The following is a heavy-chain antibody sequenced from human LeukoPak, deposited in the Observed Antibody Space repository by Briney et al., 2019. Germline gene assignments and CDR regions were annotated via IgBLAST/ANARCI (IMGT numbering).Heavy chain of an antibody. CDR1: GFTFSTYN. CDR2: ISDNSRYI. V-gene: IGHV3-21*01. D-gene: IGHD3-10*02. J-gene: IGHJ6*04. CDR3: AELGISMIGGV. Sequence: GGSLRLSCAASGFTFSTYNMNWVRQAPGKGLEWVSSISDNSRYIYYADSVKGRFTISRDNAKNSLYLQMNSLRAEDTAVYYCAELGISMIGGVWGKGTTVTISS.